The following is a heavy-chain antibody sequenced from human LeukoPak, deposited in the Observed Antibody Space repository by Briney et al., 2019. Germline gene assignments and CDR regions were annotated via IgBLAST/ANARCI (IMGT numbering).Heavy chain of an antibody. V-gene: IGHV3-74*01. J-gene: IGHJ1*01. Sequence: PGGSLRLSCAASGLTLSKSWMHWVRQAPGKGLVWVSRINNDGSSTTYAGSVKGRFTISRDNAKNMVYLQMNSLRVEDTAIYYCARVYGLGMNEYYQYWGQGTLVTVPS. D-gene: IGHD3-10*01. CDR1: GLTLSKSW. CDR3: ARVYGLGMNEYYQY. CDR2: INNDGSST.